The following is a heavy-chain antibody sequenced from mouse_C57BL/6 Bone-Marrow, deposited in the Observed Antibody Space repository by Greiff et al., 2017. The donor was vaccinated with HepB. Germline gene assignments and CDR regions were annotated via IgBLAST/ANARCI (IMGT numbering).Heavy chain of an antibody. D-gene: IGHD2-3*01. CDR2: ISYDGSN. V-gene: IGHV3-6*01. CDR1: GYSITSGYY. CDR3: ARWGYDGYHGRYWYFDV. Sequence: EVQLQESGPGLVKPSQSLSLTCSVTGYSITSGYYWNWIRQFPGNKLEWMGYISYDGSNNYNPSLKNRISITRDTSKNQFFLKLNSVTTEDTATYYCARWGYDGYHGRYWYFDVWGTGTTVTVSS. J-gene: IGHJ1*03.